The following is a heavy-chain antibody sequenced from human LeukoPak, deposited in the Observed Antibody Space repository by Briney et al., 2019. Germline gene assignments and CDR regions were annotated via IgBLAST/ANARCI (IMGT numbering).Heavy chain of an antibody. CDR3: AREGEWFGDPSPFDY. CDR2: ISSSSSYI. Sequence: GGSLRLSCAASGFTFSNNWMHWVRQAPGKGLEWVSSISSSSSYIYYADSVKGRFTISRDNAKNSLYLQMNSLRAEDTAVYYCAREGEWFGDPSPFDYWGQGTLVTVSS. D-gene: IGHD3-10*01. CDR1: GFTFSNNW. J-gene: IGHJ4*02. V-gene: IGHV3-21*01.